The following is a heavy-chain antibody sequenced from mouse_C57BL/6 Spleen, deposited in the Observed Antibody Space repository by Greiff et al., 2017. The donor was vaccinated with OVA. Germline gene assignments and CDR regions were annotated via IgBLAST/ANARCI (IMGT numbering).Heavy chain of an antibody. V-gene: IGHV1-64*01. D-gene: IGHD3-1*01. CDR2: IHPNSGST. CDR3: ARVKGYGYYVDY. J-gene: IGHJ2*01. CDR1: GYTFTSYW. Sequence: QVQLKQPGAELVKPGASVKLSCKASGYTFTSYWMHWVKQRPGQGLEWIGMIHPNSGSTNYNEKFKSKATLTVDKSSSTAYMQLSSLTSEDSAVYYCARVKGYGYYVDYWGQGTTLTVSS.